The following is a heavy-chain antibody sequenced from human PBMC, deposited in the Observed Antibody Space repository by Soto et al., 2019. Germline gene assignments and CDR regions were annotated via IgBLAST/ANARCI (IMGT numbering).Heavy chain of an antibody. CDR1: AFTFGSHT. J-gene: IGHJ4*02. CDR2: IDSGGSRT. Sequence: EAHLVESGGGLVKPGGSLRLSCEASAFTFGSHTMNCVRQAPGKGLEWGSSIDSGGSRTFYADTVKGRVTIPRDNAKNSLFLQMNSLRAEDTAVYFCSREVQPGVRREYDSWGQGTLVTVSS. D-gene: IGHD1-1*01. CDR3: SREVQPGVRREYDS. V-gene: IGHV3-21*01.